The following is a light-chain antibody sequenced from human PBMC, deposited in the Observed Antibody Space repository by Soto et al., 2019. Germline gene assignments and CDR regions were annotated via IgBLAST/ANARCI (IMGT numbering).Light chain of an antibody. CDR2: GAS. V-gene: IGKV3-15*01. J-gene: IGKJ4*01. CDR1: QSVGSA. Sequence: EIVMTQSPATLSVSPGETATLSCRASQSVGSAVAWYQHKTAQAPRLLIVGASIRATGDPGRFSGGGSGTEVTLTISSLQSEDFAVYYCQQYKNWPPLTFGGGTTVEIK. CDR3: QQYKNWPPLT.